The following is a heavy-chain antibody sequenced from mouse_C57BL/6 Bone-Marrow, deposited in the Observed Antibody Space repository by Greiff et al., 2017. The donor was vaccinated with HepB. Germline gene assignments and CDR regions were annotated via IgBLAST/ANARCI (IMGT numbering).Heavy chain of an antibody. Sequence: EVMLVESGGGLVKPGGSLKLSCAASGFTFSDYGMHWVRQAPEKGLEWVAYISSGSSTIYYADTVKGRFTISRDNAKNTLFLQMTSLRSEDTDMYYCATYYYAMDYWGQGTSVTVSS. CDR2: ISSGSSTI. J-gene: IGHJ4*01. V-gene: IGHV5-17*01. CDR3: ATYYYAMDY. CDR1: GFTFSDYG.